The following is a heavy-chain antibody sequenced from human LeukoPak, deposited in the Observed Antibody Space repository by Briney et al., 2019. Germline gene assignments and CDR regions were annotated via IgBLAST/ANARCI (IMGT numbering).Heavy chain of an antibody. Sequence: PGGSLRLSCAASGFTFNAYTLNWVRQAPGKGLEWVSSTTSSRSYISYADSVKGRFTISRDNAKNSLSLQMNSLRAEDTAVYYCARDFGRTSDWQPRLYYGMDVWGQGTTVTVSS. V-gene: IGHV3-21*01. CDR2: TTSSRSYI. CDR3: ARDFGRTSDWQPRLYYGMDV. CDR1: GFTFNAYT. D-gene: IGHD2-2*01. J-gene: IGHJ6*02.